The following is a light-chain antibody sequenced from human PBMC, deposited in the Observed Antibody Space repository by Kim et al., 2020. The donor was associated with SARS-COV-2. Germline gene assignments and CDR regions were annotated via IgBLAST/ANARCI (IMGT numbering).Light chain of an antibody. CDR3: QQYGSSPL. V-gene: IGKV3-20*01. J-gene: IGKJ5*01. CDR1: QSVSSSY. CDR2: GAS. Sequence: LSPGERATLACRASQSVSSSYLAWYQQKPGQAPRLLIYGASSRATGIPDRFSGSGSGTDFTLTISRLEPEDFAVYYCQQYGSSPLFGQGTRLEIK.